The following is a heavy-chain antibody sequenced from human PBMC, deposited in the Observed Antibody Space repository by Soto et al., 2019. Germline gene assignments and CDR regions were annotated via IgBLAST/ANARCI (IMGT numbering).Heavy chain of an antibody. D-gene: IGHD6-6*01. CDR3: ARDGGSSAFRWAFDY. J-gene: IGHJ4*02. V-gene: IGHV1-69*12. Sequence: QVQLVQSGAEVKKPGSSVKVSCKASGGTFSSYAISWVRQAHGQGLEWMGGIIPIFGTANYAQKCQGRVTITADESTSTAYMELSSLSSEDTAVYYCARDGGSSAFRWAFDYWGQGTLVTVSS. CDR1: GGTFSSYA. CDR2: IIPIFGTA.